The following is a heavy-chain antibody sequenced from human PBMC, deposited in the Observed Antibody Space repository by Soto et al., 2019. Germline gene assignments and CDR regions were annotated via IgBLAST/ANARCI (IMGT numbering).Heavy chain of an antibody. Sequence: SETLSLTCAVYGGSFSGYYWSWIRQPPGKGLEWIGEINHSGSTNYNPSLKSRVTISVDTSKNQFSLKLSSVTAADTAVYYCARVKTLFWSGYWREKHPNWIDPWGQGTLVTVSS. J-gene: IGHJ5*02. CDR1: GGSFSGYY. CDR3: ARVKTLFWSGYWREKHPNWIDP. CDR2: INHSGST. V-gene: IGHV4-34*01. D-gene: IGHD3-3*01.